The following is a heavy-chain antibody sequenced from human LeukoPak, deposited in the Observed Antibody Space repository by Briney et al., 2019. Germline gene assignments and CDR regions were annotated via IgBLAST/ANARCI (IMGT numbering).Heavy chain of an antibody. CDR1: GYTFSSHG. J-gene: IGHJ4*02. CDR2: ITTYSGNT. CDR3: ARGWAYNDNSGVDY. D-gene: IGHD3-22*01. Sequence: GASVKVSCKASGYTFSSHGISWVRQAPGQGLEWMGWITTYSGNTNYAQKVQGRVTMTTDTSTSTAYMELRSLRSDDTAVYYCARGWAYNDNSGVDYWGQGTLVTVSS. V-gene: IGHV1-18*01.